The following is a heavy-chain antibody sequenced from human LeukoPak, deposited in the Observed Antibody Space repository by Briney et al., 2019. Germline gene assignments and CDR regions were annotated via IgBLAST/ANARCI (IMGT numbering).Heavy chain of an antibody. Sequence: GASVKVSCKASGYTFTSYVISWLRQAPGQGLEWMGWISAYNGNTNYAQKLQGRVTMTTDTSTSTVYMDLRSLRSDDTAVYYCARYRERWLQSDAFDIWGQGTMVTVSS. CDR2: ISAYNGNT. V-gene: IGHV1-18*01. J-gene: IGHJ3*02. CDR1: GYTFTSYV. D-gene: IGHD5-24*01. CDR3: ARYRERWLQSDAFDI.